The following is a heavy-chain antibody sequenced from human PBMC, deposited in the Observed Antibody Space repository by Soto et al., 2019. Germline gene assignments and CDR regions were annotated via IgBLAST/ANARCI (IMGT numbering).Heavy chain of an antibody. CDR3: ARLGVISFSWGDASDI. CDR2: IYYSGST. D-gene: IGHD3-16*01. Sequence: SETLSLTCTVSGGSISSYYWSWIRQPPGKGLEWIGYIYYSGSTNYNPSLKSRVTISVDTSKNQFSLKLSSVTAADTAVYYCARLGVISFSWGDASDIWGQGTMVTVSS. V-gene: IGHV4-59*08. J-gene: IGHJ3*02. CDR1: GGSISSYY.